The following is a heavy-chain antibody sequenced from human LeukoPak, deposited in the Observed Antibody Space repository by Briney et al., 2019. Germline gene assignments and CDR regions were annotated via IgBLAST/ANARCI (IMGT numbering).Heavy chain of an antibody. CDR1: GFTFTSHW. CDR2: MNRDGSEK. CDR3: ARDATYCTNGVCYTRFDY. J-gene: IGHJ4*02. V-gene: IGHV3-7*01. D-gene: IGHD2-8*01. Sequence: PGGSLRLSCAASGFTFTSHWMSWVRQAPGKGLEWVARMNRDGSEKYYVDSVKGRFTISRDNAKTSLYLEMNSLRAEDTAVYYCARDATYCTNGVCYTRFDYWGQGTLVTVSS.